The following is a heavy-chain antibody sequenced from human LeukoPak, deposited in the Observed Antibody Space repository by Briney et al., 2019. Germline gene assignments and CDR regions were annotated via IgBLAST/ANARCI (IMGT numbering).Heavy chain of an antibody. D-gene: IGHD3-9*01. CDR3: AKSHRTYDIVTGYYADY. V-gene: IGHV3-23*01. Sequence: GGPLRLSCAASGFTFSSYAMTWVRQAPGKGLEWVSAISGGHESTYYADSVKGRFTISRDNSKNTLYLHMNSPRAEDTAVYYCAKSHRTYDIVTGYYADYWGQGTLVTVSS. CDR1: GFTFSSYA. CDR2: ISGGHEST. J-gene: IGHJ4*02.